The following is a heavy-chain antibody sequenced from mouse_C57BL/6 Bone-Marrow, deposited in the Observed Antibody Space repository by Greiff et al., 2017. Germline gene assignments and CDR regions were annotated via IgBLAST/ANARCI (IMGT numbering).Heavy chain of an antibody. V-gene: IGHV1-55*01. CDR3: ARSGWDFYY. CDR2: IYPGSGST. D-gene: IGHD1-1*02. J-gene: IGHJ2*01. CDR1: GYTFTSYW. Sequence: QVQLQQPGAELVKPGASVKMSCKASGYTFTSYWITWVKQRPGQGLEWIGDIYPGSGSTNCNEKFKSKATLTVATYSSTAYMQLSSLTSEDSAVYYCARSGWDFYYWGRGTTLTVSS.